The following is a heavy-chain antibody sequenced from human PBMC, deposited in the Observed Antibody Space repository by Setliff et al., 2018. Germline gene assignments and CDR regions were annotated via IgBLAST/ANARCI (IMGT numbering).Heavy chain of an antibody. D-gene: IGHD3-22*01. CDR3: ARDTRDKYDTSGYYLSLDS. CDR2: IIPLLETA. Sequence: SVKVSCKASGDTFSTYSLSWVRQAPGQGLEWMGGIIPLLETAKYAQKFQGRVTITADKSTSTGYMELSSLRFEDTAVYYCARDTRDKYDTSGYYLSLDSWGQGTLVTVSS. V-gene: IGHV1-69*06. CDR1: GDTFSTYS. J-gene: IGHJ4*02.